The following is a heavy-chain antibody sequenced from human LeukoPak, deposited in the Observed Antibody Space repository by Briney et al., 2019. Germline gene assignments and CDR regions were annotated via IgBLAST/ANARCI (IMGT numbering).Heavy chain of an antibody. D-gene: IGHD3-10*01. CDR1: GYTFTSYD. V-gene: IGHV1-69*13. CDR2: IIPIFGTA. Sequence: ASVKVSCKASGYTFTSYDINWVRQATGQGLEWMGGIIPIFGTANYAQKFQGRVTITADESTSTAYMELSSLRSEDTAVYYCARFGLVRGVGRSYYYMDVWGKGTTVTVSS. CDR3: ARFGLVRGVGRSYYYMDV. J-gene: IGHJ6*03.